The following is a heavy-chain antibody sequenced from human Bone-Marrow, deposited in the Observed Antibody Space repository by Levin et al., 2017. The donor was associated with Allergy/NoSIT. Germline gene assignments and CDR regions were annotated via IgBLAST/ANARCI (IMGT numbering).Heavy chain of an antibody. CDR2: ISPRGHS. D-gene: IGHD2-8*01. CDR3: AIMVYTVGDQIMDV. V-gene: IGHV4-4*02. Sequence: PSETLSLTCAVSGISISSSDWWTWVRQPPGKGPEWIGEISPRGHSNLNPSLKSRVSISLDKSKNQFSLNLASVTAADTAMYYCAIMVYTVGDQIMDVWGQGTTVSVSS. CDR1: GISISSSDW. J-gene: IGHJ6*02.